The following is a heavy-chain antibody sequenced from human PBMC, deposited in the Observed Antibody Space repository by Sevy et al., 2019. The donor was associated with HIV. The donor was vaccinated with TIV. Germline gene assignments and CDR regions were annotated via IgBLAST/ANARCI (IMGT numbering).Heavy chain of an antibody. V-gene: IGHV4-34*01. Sequence: SETLSLTCAVYGGSFSGYYWSWIRQPPGKGLEWIGEINHSGSTNYNPTLKSRVTISVDTSKNQFSLKLSSVTAADTAVYHCARGRITMVRGRNWFDPWGQGTLVTVSS. D-gene: IGHD3-10*01. CDR3: ARGRITMVRGRNWFDP. CDR1: GGSFSGYY. CDR2: INHSGST. J-gene: IGHJ5*02.